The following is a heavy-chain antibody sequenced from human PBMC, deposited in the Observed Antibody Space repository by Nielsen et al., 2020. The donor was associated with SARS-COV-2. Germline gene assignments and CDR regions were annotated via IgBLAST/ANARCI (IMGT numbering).Heavy chain of an antibody. J-gene: IGHJ4*02. CDR2: ISWNSGSI. V-gene: IGHV3-9*01. CDR1: GFNLSAYA. D-gene: IGHD3-22*01. CDR3: AKANRYDSSGYYSRIYYFDY. Sequence: SLKISCAVSGFNLSAYAMHWVRQAPGKGLEWVSGISWNSGSIGYADSVKGRFTISRDNAKNSLYLQMNSMRAEDTALYYCAKANRYDSSGYYSRIYYFDYWGQGTLVTVSS.